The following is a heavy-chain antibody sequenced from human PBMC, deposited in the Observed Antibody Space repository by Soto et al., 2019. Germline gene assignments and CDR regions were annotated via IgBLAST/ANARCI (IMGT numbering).Heavy chain of an antibody. CDR1: GYTFTSYG. CDR3: ARSPSLFIDY. V-gene: IGHV1-3*01. J-gene: IGHJ4*02. D-gene: IGHD2-2*01. Sequence: ASVKVSCKTSGYTFTSYGISWVRQAPGQRLEWMGWINAGNGNTKYSQKFQGRVTITRDTSASTAYMELSSLRSEDTAVYYCARSPSLFIDYWGQGTLVTVSS. CDR2: INAGNGNT.